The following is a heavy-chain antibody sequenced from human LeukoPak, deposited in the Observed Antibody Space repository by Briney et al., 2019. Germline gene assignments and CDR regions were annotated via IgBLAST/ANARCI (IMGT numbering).Heavy chain of an antibody. CDR1: GFTFSSYA. CDR3: AKDRVMVRGVNYYFDY. V-gene: IGHV3-23*01. J-gene: IGHJ4*02. Sequence: PSGGSLRLSCAASGFTFSSYAMSWVRQAPGKGLEWVSAISGSGGSTYYADSVKGRFTISRDNSKNTLYLQMNSLRAEDTAAYYCAKDRVMVRGVNYYFDYWGQGTLVTVSS. CDR2: ISGSGGST. D-gene: IGHD3-10*01.